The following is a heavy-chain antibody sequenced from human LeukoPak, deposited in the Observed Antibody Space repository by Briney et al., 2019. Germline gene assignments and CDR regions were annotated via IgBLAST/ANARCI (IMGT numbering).Heavy chain of an antibody. Sequence: ASVKVSCKASGYTFTGYYMHWVRQAPGQGLEWMGWINPNSGGTNYAQKFQGRVTMTRDTSISTAYMELSRLRSDDTAVYYCARDSSSSLGISIYYYGMDVWGQGTTVTVPS. CDR2: INPNSGGT. CDR1: GYTFTGYY. D-gene: IGHD6-6*01. J-gene: IGHJ6*02. V-gene: IGHV1-2*02. CDR3: ARDSSSSLGISIYYYGMDV.